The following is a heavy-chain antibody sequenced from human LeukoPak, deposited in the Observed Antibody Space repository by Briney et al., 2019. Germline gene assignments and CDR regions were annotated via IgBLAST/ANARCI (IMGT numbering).Heavy chain of an antibody. D-gene: IGHD2/OR15-2a*01. V-gene: IGHV1-18*01. CDR1: GYTFTSYG. J-gene: IGHJ4*02. CDR3: ARRDRYFYNFDY. CDR2: ISTYNGNT. Sequence: ASVKVSCKASGYTFTSYGITWVRQAPGQGLEWMGWISTYNGNTNYAQKFQGRVTMTTDTSTSTAYMELRSLTSDDTAVYFCARRDRYFYNFDYWGQGTLVTVSS.